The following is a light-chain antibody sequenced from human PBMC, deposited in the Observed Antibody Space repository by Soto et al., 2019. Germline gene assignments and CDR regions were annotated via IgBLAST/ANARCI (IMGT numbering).Light chain of an antibody. CDR1: SSNIGAGYD. V-gene: IGLV1-40*01. J-gene: IGLJ2*01. Sequence: QSVLTQPPSVSGAPGQRVTISCTGSSSNIGAGYDVHWYQQLPGTAPKLLIYGNSNRPSGVPDRLSGSKSGTSASLAITGLQADDEADYYCQSYGSSLSRVFGGGTKLTVL. CDR3: QSYGSSLSRV. CDR2: GNS.